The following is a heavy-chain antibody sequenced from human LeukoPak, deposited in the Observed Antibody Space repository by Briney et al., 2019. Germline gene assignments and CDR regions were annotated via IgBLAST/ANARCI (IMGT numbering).Heavy chain of an antibody. J-gene: IGHJ3*02. V-gene: IGHV4-34*01. CDR1: GGSFCGYY. D-gene: IGHD3-16*01. CDR3: ASWNGGVDKDAFDI. CDR2: INHSGST. Sequence: SETLSLTCAVYGGSFCGYYWSWIRQPPGKGLEWIGEINHSGSTNYNPSLKSRVTISVDTSKNQFSLKLSSVTAADTAVYYCASWNGGVDKDAFDIWGQGTMVTVSS.